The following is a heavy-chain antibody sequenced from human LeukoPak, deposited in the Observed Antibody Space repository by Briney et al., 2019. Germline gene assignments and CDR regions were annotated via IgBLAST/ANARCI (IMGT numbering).Heavy chain of an antibody. Sequence: ASVKDSCKASGYTFTSYAMHWVRQAPGQRLEWMGWINAGNGNTKYSQKFQGRVTITRDTSPSTAYMELRSLRSEDTAVYYCASVGIVVVPAAMLDYWGQGTLVTVSS. V-gene: IGHV1-3*01. CDR1: GYTFTSYA. CDR3: ASVGIVVVPAAMLDY. D-gene: IGHD2-2*01. J-gene: IGHJ4*01. CDR2: INAGNGNT.